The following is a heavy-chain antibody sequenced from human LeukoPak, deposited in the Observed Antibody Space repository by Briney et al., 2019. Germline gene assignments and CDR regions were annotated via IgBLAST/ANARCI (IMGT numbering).Heavy chain of an antibody. CDR1: GGSISSSSYY. D-gene: IGHD2-15*01. Sequence: PSETLSLTCTVSGGSISSSSYYWGWIRQPPGNGMEWIGSIYYSGSTYYNPSLKSRVTISVDTSKNQFSLKLSSVTAADTAVYYCARDKIVVVVAATPRQAERYYYYGMDVWGQGTTVTVSS. V-gene: IGHV4-39*02. CDR2: IYYSGST. CDR3: ARDKIVVVVAATPRQAERYYYYGMDV. J-gene: IGHJ6*02.